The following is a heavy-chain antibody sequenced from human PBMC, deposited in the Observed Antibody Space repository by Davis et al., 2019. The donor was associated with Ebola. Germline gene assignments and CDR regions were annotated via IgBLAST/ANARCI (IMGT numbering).Heavy chain of an antibody. Sequence: AASVKVSCKASGYTFTSYGISWVRQAPGQGLEWMGWISAYNGNTNYARKLQGRVTMTTDTSTSTAYMELRSLRSDDTAVYYCARALSEQQLVRRNWFDPWGQGTLVTVSS. CDR3: ARALSEQQLVRRNWFDP. CDR2: ISAYNGNT. D-gene: IGHD6-13*01. J-gene: IGHJ5*02. V-gene: IGHV1-18*01. CDR1: GYTFTSYG.